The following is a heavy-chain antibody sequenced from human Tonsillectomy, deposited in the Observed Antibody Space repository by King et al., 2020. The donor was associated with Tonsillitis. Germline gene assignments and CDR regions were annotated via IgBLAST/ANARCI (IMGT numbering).Heavy chain of an antibody. Sequence: QLVQSGAEVKKPGESLKISCPGSGSSFTNSWIAWVRQMPGKGLEWMGIVYLGDSDAKYSPSFQGHVTISADKSISTAYQQWNSLKASDTAMYYCVRTSLGVWFDPWGQGTLVTVSS. V-gene: IGHV5-51*01. CDR1: GSSFTNSW. CDR3: VRTSLGVWFDP. D-gene: IGHD3-16*01. CDR2: VYLGDSDA. J-gene: IGHJ5*02.